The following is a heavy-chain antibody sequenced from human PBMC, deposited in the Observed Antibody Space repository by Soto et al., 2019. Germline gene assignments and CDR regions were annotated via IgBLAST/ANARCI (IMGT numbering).Heavy chain of an antibody. V-gene: IGHV1-18*01. CDR3: ARDVVLWFGEFSYGMDV. J-gene: IGHJ6*02. D-gene: IGHD3-10*01. CDR2: IGAYNGNT. CDR1: GYTFTSYG. Sequence: ASVKVSCKASGYTFTSYGISWVRQAPGQGLEWMGWIGAYNGNTNYAQKLQGRVTMTTDTSTSTAYMELRSLRSDDTAVYYCARDVVLWFGEFSYGMDVWGQGTTVTVSS.